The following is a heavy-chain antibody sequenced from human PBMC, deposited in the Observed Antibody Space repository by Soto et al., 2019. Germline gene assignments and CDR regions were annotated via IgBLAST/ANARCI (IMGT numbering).Heavy chain of an antibody. D-gene: IGHD6-6*01. CDR3: AKAPIAARARWGDS. V-gene: IGHV3-23*01. CDR1: GFTFRRYA. CDR2: ISSSGSST. J-gene: IGHJ4*02. Sequence: HPGGSLRLSCAASGFTFRRYAMSWVRHAPGKGLEWVSGISSSGSSTDYADSVKGRFTIYRDNSKNTLFLQMNRLRDEDTAIYYCAKAPIAARARWGDSWGQGTLVTVSS.